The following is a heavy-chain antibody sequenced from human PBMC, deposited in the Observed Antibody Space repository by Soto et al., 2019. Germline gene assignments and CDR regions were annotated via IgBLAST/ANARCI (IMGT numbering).Heavy chain of an antibody. CDR2: TYYRSKWYN. J-gene: IGHJ6*04. CDR3: ARAGPIVVVPAATFDY. V-gene: IGHV6-1*01. D-gene: IGHD2-2*01. Sequence: SQTLSLTCAISGDSVSSNSAAWNWIRQSPSRDLEWLGRTYYRSKWYNDYAVSVKSRITINPDTSKNQFSLQLNSVTPEDTAVYYCARAGPIVVVPAATFDYWGKGTTVTVSS. CDR1: GDSVSSNSAA.